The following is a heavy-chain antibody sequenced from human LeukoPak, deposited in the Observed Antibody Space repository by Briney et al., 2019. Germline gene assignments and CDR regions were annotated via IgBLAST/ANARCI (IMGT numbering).Heavy chain of an antibody. CDR2: TYYWSKWNS. J-gene: IGHJ4*02. CDR3: ARGAYRSFDY. Sequence: SQTLSLTWALSGDSVSRTGVAWNWIRQSPSRGLEWLGRTYYWSKWNSDFAASVKSRITINPDTSKNQFSLQLNSVTPEDTAVYYCARGAYRSFDYWGQGTLVTVSS. D-gene: IGHD1-26*01. V-gene: IGHV6-1*01. CDR1: GDSVSRTGVA.